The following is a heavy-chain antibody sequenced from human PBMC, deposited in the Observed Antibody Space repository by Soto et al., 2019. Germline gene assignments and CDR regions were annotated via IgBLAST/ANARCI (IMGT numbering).Heavy chain of an antibody. CDR1: GFTFSSYG. Sequence: QVQLVESGGGVVQPGRSLRLSCAASGFTFSSYGMHWVRQAPGKGLEWVAVISDDGSHKYYVDSVKGRFNISRDSSNNPLYLKMNSLRPEDTAVYYCAKDRYCTNAFCPWGRAFDIWGHGTMVTVSS. V-gene: IGHV3-30*18. CDR3: AKDRYCTNAFCPWGRAFDI. D-gene: IGHD2-8*01. CDR2: ISDDGSHK. J-gene: IGHJ3*02.